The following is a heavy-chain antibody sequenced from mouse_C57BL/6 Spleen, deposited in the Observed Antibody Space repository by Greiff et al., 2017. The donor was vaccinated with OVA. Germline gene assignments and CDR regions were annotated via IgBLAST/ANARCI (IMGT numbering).Heavy chain of an antibody. Sequence: QVQLKQPGAELVKPGASVKLSCKASGYTFTSYWMHWVKQRPGQGLEWIGMIHPNSGSTNYNEKFKSKATLTVDKSSSTAYMQLSSLTSEDSAVYYCATGDYYGSSYGWFAYWGQGTLVTVSA. CDR2: IHPNSGST. CDR1: GYTFTSYW. D-gene: IGHD1-1*01. J-gene: IGHJ3*01. V-gene: IGHV1-64*01. CDR3: ATGDYYGSSYGWFAY.